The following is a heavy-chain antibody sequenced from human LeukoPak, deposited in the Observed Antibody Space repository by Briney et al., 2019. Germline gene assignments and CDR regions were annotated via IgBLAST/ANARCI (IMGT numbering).Heavy chain of an antibody. CDR3: ARDQFIHAFDI. Sequence: GGSLRLSCAASGFTFDDYGMSWVRQAPGKGLEWVSGINWNGGSTGYADSVKGRFTISRDNAENSLYLQMNSLRAEDTAVYYCARDQFIHAFDIWGQGTMVTVSS. D-gene: IGHD5-24*01. J-gene: IGHJ3*02. CDR2: INWNGGST. CDR1: GFTFDDYG. V-gene: IGHV3-20*04.